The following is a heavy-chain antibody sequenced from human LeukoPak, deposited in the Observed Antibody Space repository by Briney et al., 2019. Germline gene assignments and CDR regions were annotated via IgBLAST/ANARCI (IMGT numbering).Heavy chain of an antibody. Sequence: GGSLRLSWAASGFPFSTYTMDWVGQAPGKGLEWVSSICSSSTYIYSRDSVRGRFTISRDNAKNTLYLQMNSLRAGDTAVYYCARLRARPYTMDSSYGLDVWGQGTTVTVSS. D-gene: IGHD3-10*01. CDR3: ARLRARPYTMDSSYGLDV. CDR1: GFPFSTYT. V-gene: IGHV3-21*06. CDR2: ICSSSTYI. J-gene: IGHJ6*02.